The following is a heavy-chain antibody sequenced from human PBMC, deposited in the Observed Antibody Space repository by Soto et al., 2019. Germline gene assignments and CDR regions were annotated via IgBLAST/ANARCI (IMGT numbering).Heavy chain of an antibody. Sequence: DVQLLESGGGLVQPGGSLRLSCAASGFTFSSYAMNWVRQAPGKGLEWVSVISGSGDITYYADSVKGMFTIAGDNSKNTVYLRMIRLRAEDTAVYYCGSRSSGWYFDYWGQGTLVTVSA. CDR2: ISGSGDIT. CDR3: GSRSSGWYFDY. J-gene: IGHJ4*02. CDR1: GFTFSSYA. D-gene: IGHD6-19*01. V-gene: IGHV3-23*01.